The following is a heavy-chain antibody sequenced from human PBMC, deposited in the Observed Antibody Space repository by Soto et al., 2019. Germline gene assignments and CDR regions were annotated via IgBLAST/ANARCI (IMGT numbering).Heavy chain of an antibody. CDR1: GYTFTSYY. Sequence: QVQLVQSGAEVKKPGASVKVSCKASGYTFTSYYMHWGRQAPGQGLEWMGIINPSGGSTSYAQKFQGRVSMTRDTSTSTVYMELSSLRSEDTAVYYCASNLGWSSGWYNWGQGTLVTVSS. CDR2: INPSGGST. D-gene: IGHD6-19*01. CDR3: ASNLGWSSGWYN. V-gene: IGHV1-46*01. J-gene: IGHJ4*02.